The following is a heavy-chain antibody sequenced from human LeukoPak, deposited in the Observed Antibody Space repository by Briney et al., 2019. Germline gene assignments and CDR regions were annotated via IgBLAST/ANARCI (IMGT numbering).Heavy chain of an antibody. Sequence: KAGGSLRLSCAASGFTFSSYSMNWVRQAPGKGLEWVSSISSSSSYIYYADSVKGRFTISRDNAKNSLYLQMNSLRAEDTTVYYCARSDCSSTSCYVEQYAFDIWGQGTMVTVSS. CDR2: ISSSSSYI. J-gene: IGHJ3*02. CDR3: ARSDCSSTSCYVEQYAFDI. CDR1: GFTFSSYS. V-gene: IGHV3-21*01. D-gene: IGHD2-2*01.